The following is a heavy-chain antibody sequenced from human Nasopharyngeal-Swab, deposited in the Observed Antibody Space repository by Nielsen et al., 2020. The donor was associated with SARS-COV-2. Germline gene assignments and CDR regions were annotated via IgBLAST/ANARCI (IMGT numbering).Heavy chain of an antibody. J-gene: IGHJ4*02. Sequence: GESLKISCAASGFTFRNHGMHWVRQAPGKGLEWVAIISSGGRTQVYAESLEGRFTISRDDPGNTLYLQMNSLRPEDTAVYYCATPMGHDSSGYYYFSYWGQGTLVTVSS. CDR1: GFTFRNHG. V-gene: IGHV3-30*03. CDR3: ATPMGHDSSGYYYFSY. D-gene: IGHD3-22*01. CDR2: ISSGGRTQ.